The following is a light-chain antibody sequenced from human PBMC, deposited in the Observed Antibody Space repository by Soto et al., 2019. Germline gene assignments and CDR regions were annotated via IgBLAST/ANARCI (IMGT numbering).Light chain of an antibody. CDR3: SSYKGSSTYL. J-gene: IGLJ1*01. Sequence: QSALTQPASVSASPGQSITISCTGTSSDVGRYNYVSWYQQYPGKAPKLILYDVSKRPSGVADRFAGSKSGNTASLTISGLQPEDEADYYCSSYKGSSTYLFGTGTKLTVL. V-gene: IGLV2-14*03. CDR2: DVS. CDR1: SSDVGRYNY.